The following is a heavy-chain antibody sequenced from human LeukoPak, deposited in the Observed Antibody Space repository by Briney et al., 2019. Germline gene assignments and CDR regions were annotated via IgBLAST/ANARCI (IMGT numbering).Heavy chain of an antibody. D-gene: IGHD6-13*01. J-gene: IGHJ4*02. Sequence: XAXGXXLEWMGWISAYNGNTNYAQKLQGRVTMTTDTSTSTAYMELRSLRSDDTAVYYCARGSKQQLVDYWGQGT. CDR3: ARGSKQQLVDY. CDR2: ISAYNGNT. V-gene: IGHV1-18*01.